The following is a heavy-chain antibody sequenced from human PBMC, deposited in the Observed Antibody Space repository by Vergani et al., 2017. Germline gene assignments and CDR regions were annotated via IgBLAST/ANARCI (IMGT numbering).Heavy chain of an antibody. Sequence: EVQVVQSGGGLVKPGGSLRLSCETSGFIFSDYNLNWVRQAPGSGLEWVASISGRSSYVNYAVSVKGRFTISRDNAKNTLYLQMNSLRAEDTAVYYCSKQRAYYYDSSGYYRPAEYFQHWGQGTLVTVSS. V-gene: IGHV3-21*02. D-gene: IGHD3-22*01. CDR2: ISGRSSYV. CDR1: GFIFSDYN. CDR3: SKQRAYYYDSSGYYRPAEYFQH. J-gene: IGHJ1*01.